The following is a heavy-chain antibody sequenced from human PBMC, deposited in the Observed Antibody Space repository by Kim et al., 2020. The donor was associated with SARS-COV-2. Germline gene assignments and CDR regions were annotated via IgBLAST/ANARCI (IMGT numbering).Heavy chain of an antibody. CDR3: ARDWSIAVAGYFQH. J-gene: IGHJ1*01. CDR1: GYTFTSYG. Sequence: ASVKVSCKASGYTFTSYGISWVRQAPGQGLEWMGWISAYNGNTNYAQKLQGRVTMTTDTSTSTAYMELRSLRSDDTAVYYCARDWSIAVAGYFQHWGQGTLVTVSS. D-gene: IGHD6-19*01. CDR2: ISAYNGNT. V-gene: IGHV1-18*04.